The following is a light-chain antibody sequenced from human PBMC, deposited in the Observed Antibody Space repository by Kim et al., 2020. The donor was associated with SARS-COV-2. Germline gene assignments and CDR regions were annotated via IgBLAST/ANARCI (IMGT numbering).Light chain of an antibody. J-gene: IGLJ1*01. Sequence: VSPGLTDSVTGSGDKLGDKYACWYPQRPSSTPELVIYEERKRPTGLPERFSGSNSGNTATLTISGTQAMDEADYYCRAWDSTTYVFGTGTKVTVL. V-gene: IGLV3-1*01. CDR1: KLGDKY. CDR3: RAWDSTTYV. CDR2: EER.